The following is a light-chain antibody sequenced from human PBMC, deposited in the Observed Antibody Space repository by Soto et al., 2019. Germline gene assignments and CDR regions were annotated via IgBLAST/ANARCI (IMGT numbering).Light chain of an antibody. CDR2: KAS. CDR1: QSISSW. CDR3: QQYNSYPS. J-gene: IGKJ4*01. V-gene: IGKV1-5*03. Sequence: DLQMTQSPSTLSASVGDRVTITCRASQSISSWLAWYQQKPGKAPKLLIYKASSLESGVPSRFSGSGSGTEFTLTISSLKPDDFATYYCQQYNSYPSFGGGTKVEIK.